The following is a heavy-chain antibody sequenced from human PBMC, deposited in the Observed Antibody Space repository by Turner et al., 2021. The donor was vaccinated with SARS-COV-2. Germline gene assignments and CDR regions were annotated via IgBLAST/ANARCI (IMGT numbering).Heavy chain of an antibody. D-gene: IGHD4-17*01. V-gene: IGHV3-9*01. J-gene: IGHJ6*02. CDR1: GFTFNEHA. Sequence: EVQLVESGGGLVQPGRSLRLSCAGSGFTFNEHAMHWVRQAPGKGLEGVSGIMWDSGSIGYADSVKGRFTISRDNAKNSLYLEMNSLRVEDTALYYCARDLSPGGADVWGQGTTVTVSS. CDR3: ARDLSPGGADV. CDR2: IMWDSGSI.